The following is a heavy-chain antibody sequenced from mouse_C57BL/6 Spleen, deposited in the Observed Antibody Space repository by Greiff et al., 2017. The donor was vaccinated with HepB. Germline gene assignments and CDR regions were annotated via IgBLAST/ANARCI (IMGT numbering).Heavy chain of an antibody. D-gene: IGHD2-2*01. CDR1: GFTFTDYY. Sequence: EVQLQESGGGLVQPGGSLSLSCAASGFTFTDYYMSWVRQPPGKALEWLGFIRNKANGYTTEYSASVKGRFTISRDNSQSILYLQMNALRAEDSATYYCARDKRIYYGYDGYAMDYWGQGTSVTVSS. CDR3: ARDKRIYYGYDGYAMDY. CDR2: IRNKANGYTT. V-gene: IGHV7-3*01. J-gene: IGHJ4*01.